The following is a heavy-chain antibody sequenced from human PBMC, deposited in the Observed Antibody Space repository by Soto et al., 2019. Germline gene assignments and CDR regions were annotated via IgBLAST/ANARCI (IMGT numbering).Heavy chain of an antibody. CDR1: GGTFSSYA. J-gene: IGHJ6*02. Sequence: ASVKVSCKASGGTFSSYAISWVRQAPGQGLEWMGGIIPIFGTANYAQKFQGRVTITADESTSTAYMELSSLRSEDTAVYYCARNYDSSGYYYSRYYYYGMDVWGQGTTVTVSS. CDR3: ARNYDSSGYYYSRYYYYGMDV. V-gene: IGHV1-69*13. D-gene: IGHD3-22*01. CDR2: IIPIFGTA.